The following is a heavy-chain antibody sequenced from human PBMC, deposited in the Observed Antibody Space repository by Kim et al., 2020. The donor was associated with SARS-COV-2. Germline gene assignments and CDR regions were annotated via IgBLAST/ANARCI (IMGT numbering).Heavy chain of an antibody. V-gene: IGHV3-74*01. J-gene: IGHJ4*02. Sequence: GGSLRLSCVASGFTFSSYWMHWVRQAPGKGLVWVSVVNSDGSNTSYADSVKGRFTISRDNARNTLYLQMNSLRAEDTAVYYCASLSTGYFWDKFDYWGQGTLGTVSS. D-gene: IGHD3-16*01. CDR1: GFTFSSYW. CDR3: ASLSTGYFWDKFDY. CDR2: VNSDGSNT.